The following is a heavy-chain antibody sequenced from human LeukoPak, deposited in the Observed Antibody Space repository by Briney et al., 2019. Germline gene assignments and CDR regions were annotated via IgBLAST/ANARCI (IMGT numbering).Heavy chain of an antibody. CDR2: ISSSGSTI. Sequence: PGGSLRLSCAASGFTFSSYEMNWVRQAPGKGLEWVSYISSSGSTIYYADSVKGRFTISRDNAKNSLYLQMNSLTAEDTAVYYCARQYYDSSPKPDYWGQGTLVTVSS. V-gene: IGHV3-48*03. CDR3: ARQYYDSSPKPDY. D-gene: IGHD3-22*01. J-gene: IGHJ4*02. CDR1: GFTFSSYE.